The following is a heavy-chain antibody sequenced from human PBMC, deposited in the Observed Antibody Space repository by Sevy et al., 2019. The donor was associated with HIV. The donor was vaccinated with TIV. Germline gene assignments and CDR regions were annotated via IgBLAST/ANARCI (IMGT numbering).Heavy chain of an antibody. V-gene: IGHV3-21*01. CDR2: ISSSSTYI. CDR1: GFTFSSYN. D-gene: IGHD6-13*01. J-gene: IGHJ2*01. Sequence: GGSLRLSCAASGFTFSSYNMNWVRQAPGKGLEWVSSISSSSTYIYYADSVQGRFTISSDNAKNSLFLQMNSLRAEDTAVYHCARDFGPGISAAPDLWGRGTLVTVSS. CDR3: ARDFGPGISAAPDL.